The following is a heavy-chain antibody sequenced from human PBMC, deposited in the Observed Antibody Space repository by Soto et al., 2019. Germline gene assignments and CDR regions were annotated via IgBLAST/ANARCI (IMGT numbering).Heavy chain of an antibody. CDR2: VYPRDSDT. Sequence: GESLKISCQSSGYIFIDYWIGWVRQMPGKGLEWMGIVYPRDSDTRYSPSFQGQVTISADRSTGTAFLQWRSLKASDTALYYCARPPLPGYSIHFNSWGQGTLVTVSS. V-gene: IGHV5-51*01. D-gene: IGHD2-15*01. CDR1: GYIFIDYW. CDR3: ARPPLPGYSIHFNS. J-gene: IGHJ4*02.